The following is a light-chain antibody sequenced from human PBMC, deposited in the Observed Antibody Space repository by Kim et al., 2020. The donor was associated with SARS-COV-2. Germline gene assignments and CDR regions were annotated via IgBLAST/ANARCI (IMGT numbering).Light chain of an antibody. Sequence: QAGTISFTGTSNDDGGYNYVSWYQQHPGKAPKLMIYDVSNRPSGVPDRFSGSKSGNTASLTISGLQPEDEADYYCCSYAGSYTVFGGGTQLTVL. CDR2: DVS. V-gene: IGLV2-11*01. CDR1: SNDDGGYNY. CDR3: CSYAGSYTV. J-gene: IGLJ2*01.